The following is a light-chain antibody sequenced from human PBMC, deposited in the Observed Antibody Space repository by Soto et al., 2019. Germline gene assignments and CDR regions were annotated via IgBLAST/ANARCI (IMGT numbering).Light chain of an antibody. CDR3: QPYNNWPLT. CDR2: DTS. J-gene: IGKJ4*01. Sequence: EVVMRQSPATPSVSPGEGATLSCRASQGIGDTLAWYQHKPGQTPRLLIYDTSTRGTGVPTRFSGSRSGAECTLTINSLQSEDFADYYCQPYNNWPLTFGGGTKVEIK. V-gene: IGKV3-15*01. CDR1: QGIGDT.